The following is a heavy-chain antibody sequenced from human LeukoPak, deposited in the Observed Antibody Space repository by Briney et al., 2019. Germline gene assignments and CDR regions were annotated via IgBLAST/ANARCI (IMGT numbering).Heavy chain of an antibody. Sequence: SETLSLTCTVSGGSINRSSYYWGWVRQPPGKGLEWIGSMYYRGSTYYNPSLKSRVTISVDTSKNQFSLKLSSVTAADTAVYYCARDAGHQLSRRNYYAMDVWGQGTTVTVSS. D-gene: IGHD1-1*01. CDR2: MYYRGST. J-gene: IGHJ6*02. CDR1: GGSINRSSYY. V-gene: IGHV4-39*07. CDR3: ARDAGHQLSRRNYYAMDV.